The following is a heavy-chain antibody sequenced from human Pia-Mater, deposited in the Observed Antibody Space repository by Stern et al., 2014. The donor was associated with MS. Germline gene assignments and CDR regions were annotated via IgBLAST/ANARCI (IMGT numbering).Heavy chain of an antibody. CDR1: GITFSHSA. CDR2: VVVFNGDV. J-gene: IGHJ5*02. Sequence: QLVESGPEVKKPGTSVKVSCKASGITFSHSAIQWLRQARGQRPEWIGWVVVFNGDVNYAPRFQERVTITRDMSTSTVYMELRSLKSEDTAIYYCASERYTYYDDQRPPGGFDPWARGPWSPSPQ. D-gene: IGHD5-18*01. CDR3: ASERYTYYDDQRPPGGFDP. V-gene: IGHV1-58*02.